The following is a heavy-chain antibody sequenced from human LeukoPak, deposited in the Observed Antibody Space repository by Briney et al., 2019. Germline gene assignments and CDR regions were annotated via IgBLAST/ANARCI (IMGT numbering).Heavy chain of an antibody. CDR3: AGESHGSSGWYLDY. J-gene: IGHJ4*02. Sequence: SETLSLTCTVSGGSISSSSYYWGWIRQPPGKGLEWIGSIYYSGSTYYNPSLKGRVTISVDTSKNQFSLKLSSVTAADAAVYYCAGESHGSSGWYLDYWGQGTLVTVSS. CDR2: IYYSGST. V-gene: IGHV4-39*07. CDR1: GGSISSSSYY. D-gene: IGHD6-19*01.